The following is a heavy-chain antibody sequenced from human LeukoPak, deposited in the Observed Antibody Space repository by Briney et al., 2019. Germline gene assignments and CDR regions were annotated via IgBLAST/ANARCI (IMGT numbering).Heavy chain of an antibody. Sequence: GASVKVSCKASGYTFSSYDISWVRQAPGQGLEWMGWISAYNGNTNYAQKLQGRVTMTTDTSTSTAYLELRSLRSDDTAVYYCARVSEEMATITFDYWGKGTLVTVSS. V-gene: IGHV1-18*01. CDR2: ISAYNGNT. CDR3: ARVSEEMATITFDY. D-gene: IGHD5-24*01. CDR1: GYTFSSYD. J-gene: IGHJ4*02.